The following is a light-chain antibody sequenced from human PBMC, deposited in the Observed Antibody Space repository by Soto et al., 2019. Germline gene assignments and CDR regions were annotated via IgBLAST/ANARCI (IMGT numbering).Light chain of an antibody. Sequence: EIVLTQSPGTLSLSPGERATLSCRASQSVRSNYLAWYQHRPGQAPRLLIYAVSSRATGIPDRFSGSGSATDFTLTISRLEPEDFAVYYCQQYNNWPPITFGQGTRLEIK. J-gene: IGKJ5*01. CDR3: QQYNNWPPIT. CDR1: QSVRSNY. CDR2: AVS. V-gene: IGKV3-20*01.